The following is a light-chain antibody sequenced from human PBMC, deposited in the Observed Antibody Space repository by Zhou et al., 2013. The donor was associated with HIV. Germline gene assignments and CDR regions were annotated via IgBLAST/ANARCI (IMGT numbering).Light chain of an antibody. V-gene: IGKV3-11*01. CDR1: QSVDSGY. J-gene: IGKJ4*01. Sequence: EIVLTQSPVTLSLFPGERATLSCRASQSVDSGYLVWYQQKPGQAPRLLIYDASNRTTGIPARFSGSGSGTDFTLTISSLEPEDFAVYYCQQRSNWPLTFGGGTKVEIK. CDR3: QQRSNWPLT. CDR2: DAS.